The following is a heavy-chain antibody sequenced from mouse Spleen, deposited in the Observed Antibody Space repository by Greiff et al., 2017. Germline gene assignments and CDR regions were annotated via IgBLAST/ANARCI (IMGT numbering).Heavy chain of an antibody. Sequence: VQLQQSGPGLAKPSQTLSLTCSVTGYSITSDYWNWIRKFPGNKFEYMGYIGYNGTTYYNPSLKSRISITRDTSKNRFYLQLNSVTTEDTATYFCARHSAGYGAWFGYWGQGTLVTVSA. CDR2: IGYNGTT. CDR3: ARHSAGYGAWFGY. D-gene: IGHD3-1*01. V-gene: IGHV3-8*01. J-gene: IGHJ3*01. CDR1: GYSITSDY.